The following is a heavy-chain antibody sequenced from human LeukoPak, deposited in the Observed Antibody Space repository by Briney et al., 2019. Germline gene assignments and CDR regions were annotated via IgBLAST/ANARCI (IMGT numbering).Heavy chain of an antibody. V-gene: IGHV4-59*01. J-gene: IGHJ4*02. Sequence: SETLSLTCTVSGGSISSWFWSWIRQPPGKGLEWIGYIYGSGNTNYNPSLKSRVTMSIDTSKNQFSLKLTSVTAADTATYYCARETSLAGFASGLGFNYWGQGILVTVSS. CDR1: GGSISSWF. CDR3: ARETSLAGFASGLGFNY. D-gene: IGHD6-19*01. CDR2: IYGSGNT.